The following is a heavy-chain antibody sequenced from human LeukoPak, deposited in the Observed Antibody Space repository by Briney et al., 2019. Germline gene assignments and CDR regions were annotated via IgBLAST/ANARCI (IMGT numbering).Heavy chain of an antibody. CDR2: AYYSGST. CDR1: GGSIGTSY. J-gene: IGHJ4*02. V-gene: IGHV4-59*08. D-gene: IGHD3-16*01. Sequence: PSETLSLTCTVSGGSIGTSYWSWIRQPPGKRLEWIGYAYYSGSTNYSPSLKSRVTISVDTSKNQFSLKLTSVTAADTAVYYCARGGMAAVFDYWGQGTLVTVYS. CDR3: ARGGMAAVFDY.